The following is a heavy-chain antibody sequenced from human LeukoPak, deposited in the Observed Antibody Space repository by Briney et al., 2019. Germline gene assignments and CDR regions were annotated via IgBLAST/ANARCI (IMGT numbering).Heavy chain of an antibody. D-gene: IGHD1-26*01. CDR2: IRYDETKT. CDR1: GFTFSSYG. CDR3: AKSHPPNSYSGTYYCDY. V-gene: IGHV3-30*02. J-gene: IGHJ4*02. Sequence: GGSLRLSCAASGFTFSSYGMHWVRQAPAKGLEWLAFIRYDETKTFYGDSVKGRFTISRDNSKNTLYLQMNSLRAEDTAVYYCAKSHPPNSYSGTYYCDYWGQGTQVTVSS.